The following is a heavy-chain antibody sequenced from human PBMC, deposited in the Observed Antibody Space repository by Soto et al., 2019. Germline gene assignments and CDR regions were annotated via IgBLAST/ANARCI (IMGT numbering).Heavy chain of an antibody. CDR3: ARSPRDIVVVVAARPLYYGMDV. CDR1: GFTFSSYS. CDR2: ISSSSSYI. Sequence: VGSLRLSCAASGFTFSSYSMNWVRQAPGKGLEWVSSISSSSSYIYYADSVKGRFTISRDNAKNSLYLQMNSLRAEDTAVYYCARSPRDIVVVVAARPLYYGMDVWGQGTTVTVSS. J-gene: IGHJ6*02. V-gene: IGHV3-21*01. D-gene: IGHD2-15*01.